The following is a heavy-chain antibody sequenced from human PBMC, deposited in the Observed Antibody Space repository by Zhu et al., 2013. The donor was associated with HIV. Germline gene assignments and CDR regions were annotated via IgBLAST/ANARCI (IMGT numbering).Heavy chain of an antibody. CDR2: INPNNGVT. Sequence: QVQLVQSGAEVMKPGASVKVSCKASGYTFTGYYMHWVRQAPGQGLEWMGWINPNNGVTKYAPDLEGRVTLTRDTSISTAYMDLSSLRSDDTAVYYCASSIAAGGVGWDYHYMDVWGEGTTVTVSS. CDR1: GYTFTGYY. CDR3: ASSIAAGGVGWDYHYMDV. V-gene: IGHV1-2*02. J-gene: IGHJ6*03. D-gene: IGHD6-13*01.